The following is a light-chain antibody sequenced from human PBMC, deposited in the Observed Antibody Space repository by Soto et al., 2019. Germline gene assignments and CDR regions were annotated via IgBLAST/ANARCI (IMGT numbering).Light chain of an antibody. CDR3: SSFSGFSTV. CDR2: EVT. Sequence: QSALTQPPSASGSPGQSVTISCTGTSSDVGGYNYVSWYQQHPGKAPRLVIYEVTKRPSGVPDRFSGSKSVNTASLTVSGLQADDEADYYCSSFSGFSTVFGTGTKLTVL. V-gene: IGLV2-8*01. CDR1: SSDVGGYNY. J-gene: IGLJ1*01.